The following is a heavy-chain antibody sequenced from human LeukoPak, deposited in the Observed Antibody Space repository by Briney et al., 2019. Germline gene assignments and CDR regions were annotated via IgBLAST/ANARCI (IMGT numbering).Heavy chain of an antibody. CDR1: GFTFSSYA. CDR2: ISYDGSNK. CDR3: AREGAIFGVAIIDYYYGMDV. D-gene: IGHD3-3*01. J-gene: IGHJ6*02. Sequence: PGRSLRLSCAASGFTFSSYAMHWVRQAPGKGLEEVAAISYDGSNKYYADSVKGRFPISRDNSKSTLYLQMNSLRAEDTAVYYRAREGAIFGVAIIDYYYGMDVWGQGTTVTVSS. V-gene: IGHV3-30-3*01.